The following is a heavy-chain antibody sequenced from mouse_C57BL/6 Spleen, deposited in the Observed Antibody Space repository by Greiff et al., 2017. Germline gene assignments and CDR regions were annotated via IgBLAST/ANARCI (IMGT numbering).Heavy chain of an antibody. D-gene: IGHD1-1*01. Sequence: EVHLVESGGGLVKPGGSLKLSCAASGFTFSDYGMHWVRQAPEKGLEWVAYLSSGSSTIYYADTVKGRFTISRDNAKNTLYLQMTSLRSEDTAMYYCARPYGSSSWFAYWGQGTLVTVSA. CDR1: GFTFSDYG. V-gene: IGHV5-17*01. CDR2: LSSGSSTI. J-gene: IGHJ3*01. CDR3: ARPYGSSSWFAY.